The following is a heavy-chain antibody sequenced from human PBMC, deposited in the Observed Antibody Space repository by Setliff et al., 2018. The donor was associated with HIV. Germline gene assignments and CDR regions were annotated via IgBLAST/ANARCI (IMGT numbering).Heavy chain of an antibody. Sequence: SETLSLTCSVSGVSINRNDHYWGWIRQSPGKRLEWIGSVSQSGSTYYNPSLKTRVTIMVDTSENQFSLKLGSVTAADTAVYYCAREWSYGAFDTFDVWGQGTMVTVSS. CDR3: AREWSYGAFDTFDV. CDR2: VSQSGST. V-gene: IGHV4-39*07. CDR1: GVSINRNDHY. D-gene: IGHD5-18*01. J-gene: IGHJ3*01.